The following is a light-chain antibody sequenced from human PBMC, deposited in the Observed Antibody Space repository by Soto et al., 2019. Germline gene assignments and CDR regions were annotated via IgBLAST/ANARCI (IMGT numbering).Light chain of an antibody. V-gene: IGLV2-8*01. Sequence: QSALTQPPSASGSPGQSVTISCTGTSSDVGGYNYVSWYQQHPGKAPKLMIYEVSKRPSGVPDRFSAAKSGNTASLTVSWLRAEDEADYYCSSDAGGLVVCGGGTKLTVL. J-gene: IGLJ2*01. CDR1: SSDVGGYNY. CDR3: SSDAGGLVV. CDR2: EVS.